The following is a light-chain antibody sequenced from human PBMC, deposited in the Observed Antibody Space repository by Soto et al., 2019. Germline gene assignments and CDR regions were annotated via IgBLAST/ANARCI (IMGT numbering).Light chain of an antibody. Sequence: VLNQSPYTLSLSPTYSATLTCIASQSVSNNYLAWYQQKPGQAPRLLIYDASNRATGIPARFSGSGSGTDFTLTISSLEPEDFAVYYCQQRSNWPLTFGGGTKVDIK. CDR3: QQRSNWPLT. J-gene: IGKJ4*01. CDR2: DAS. V-gene: IGKV3-11*01. CDR1: QSVSNNY.